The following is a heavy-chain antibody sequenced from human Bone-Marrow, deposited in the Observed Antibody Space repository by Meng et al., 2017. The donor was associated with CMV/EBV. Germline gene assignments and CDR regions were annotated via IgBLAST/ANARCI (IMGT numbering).Heavy chain of an antibody. CDR1: GGSISSSSYY. V-gene: IGHV4-39*07. Sequence: SETLSLTCTVSGGSISSSSYYWGWIRQPPGKGLEWIGSIYYSGSTYYNPSLKSRVTISVDKSKNQFSLKLSSVTAADTAVYYCARARNPYYYGMNVWGQGTTVTVSS. CDR3: ARARNPYYYGMNV. J-gene: IGHJ6*02. CDR2: IYYSGST.